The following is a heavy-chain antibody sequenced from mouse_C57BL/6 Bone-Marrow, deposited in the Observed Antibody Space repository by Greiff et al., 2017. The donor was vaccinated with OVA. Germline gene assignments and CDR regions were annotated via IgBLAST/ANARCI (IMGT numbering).Heavy chain of an antibody. D-gene: IGHD1-1*01. V-gene: IGHV14-4*01. CDR1: GFNIKDDY. J-gene: IGHJ1*03. CDR2: IDPENGDT. CDR3: TPYGSWYFDV. Sequence: VQLKQSGAELVRPGASVKLSCTASGFNIKDDYMHWVKQRPEQGLEWIGWIDPENGDTEYAAKFQGKATITADTSSNTAYLQLSSLTSEDTAVYYCTPYGSWYFDVWGTGTTVTVSS.